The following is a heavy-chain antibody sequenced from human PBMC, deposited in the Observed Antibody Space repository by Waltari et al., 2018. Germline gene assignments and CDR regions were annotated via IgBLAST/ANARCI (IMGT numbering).Heavy chain of an antibody. Sequence: EVQLVESGGGLVQPGGSLRLSCAASGFTFSSYWMTWVRQAPGKGLEWVANIKQDGSEKSYVDSVKVRFLMSRDNAKNSLSLQMNSLKAEDTAVYYCARPFRSGWYDGSFDVWGQGTMVTVSS. V-gene: IGHV3-7*04. CDR2: IKQDGSEK. CDR3: ARPFRSGWYDGSFDV. D-gene: IGHD6-19*01. J-gene: IGHJ3*01. CDR1: GFTFSSYW.